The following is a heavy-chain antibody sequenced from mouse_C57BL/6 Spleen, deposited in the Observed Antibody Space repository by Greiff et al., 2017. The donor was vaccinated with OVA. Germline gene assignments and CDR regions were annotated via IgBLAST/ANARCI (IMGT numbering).Heavy chain of an antibody. V-gene: IGHV3-6*01. CDR1: GYSITSGYY. CDR2: ISYDGSN. D-gene: IGHD2-4*01. CDR3: AKDDYEAY. J-gene: IGHJ3*01. Sequence: EVQLMESGPGLVKPSQSLSLTCSVTGYSITSGYYWNRLRQFPGNKLEWMGYISYDGSNNYNPSLKNRISITRDTSKNQFFLKLNSVTTEDTAAYYCAKDDYEAYWGQGTLVTVSA.